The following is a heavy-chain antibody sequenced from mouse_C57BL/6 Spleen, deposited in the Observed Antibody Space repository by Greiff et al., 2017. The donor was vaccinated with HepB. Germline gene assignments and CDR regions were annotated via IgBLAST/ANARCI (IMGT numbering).Heavy chain of an antibody. CDR2: IYPGNSDT. V-gene: IGHV1-5*01. CDR3: TIITTVVATPFDY. CDR1: GYTFTSYW. Sequence: EVQLQQSGTVLARPGASVKMSCKTSGYTFTSYWMHWVKQRPGQGLEWIGAIYPGNSDTSYNQKFKGKAKLTAVTSASTAYMELSSLTNEDSAVYYCTIITTVVATPFDYWGQGTTLTVSS. D-gene: IGHD1-1*01. J-gene: IGHJ2*01.